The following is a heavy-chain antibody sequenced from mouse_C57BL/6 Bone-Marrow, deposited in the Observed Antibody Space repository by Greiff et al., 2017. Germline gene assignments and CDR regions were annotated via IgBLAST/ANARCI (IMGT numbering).Heavy chain of an antibody. Sequence: QVQLKQSGPGLVQPSQSLSITCPVSGFSLTSYGVHWVRQSPGKGLEWLGVIWSGGSTDYNAAFISRLSISKDNSKSQVFFKMNSLQADDTAIYYCASRGVAFPYYAMDYWGQGTSVTVSS. CDR3: ASRGVAFPYYAMDY. V-gene: IGHV2-2*01. CDR1: GFSLTSYG. CDR2: IWSGGST. D-gene: IGHD1-1*02. J-gene: IGHJ4*01.